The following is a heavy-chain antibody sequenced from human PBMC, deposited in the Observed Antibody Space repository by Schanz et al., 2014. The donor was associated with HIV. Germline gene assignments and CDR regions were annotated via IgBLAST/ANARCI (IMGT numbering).Heavy chain of an antibody. D-gene: IGHD6-13*01. J-gene: IGHJ4*02. Sequence: VPLVESGGGLIQPGGSLRLSCAASGFTVSNNYMSWVRQAPGKGLEWVSVIYSGGSTSYADSVRGRFTISRDNSKNTLYLQMNSLRADDTAVYYCARDPDPYRLSHSWPHWGQGTLVTVSS. CDR2: IYSGGST. CDR1: GFTVSNNY. CDR3: ARDPDPYRLSHSWPH. V-gene: IGHV3-53*01.